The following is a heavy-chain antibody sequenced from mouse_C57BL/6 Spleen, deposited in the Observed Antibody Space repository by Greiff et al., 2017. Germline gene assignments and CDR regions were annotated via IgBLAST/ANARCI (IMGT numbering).Heavy chain of an antibody. CDR3: AKTWTGYAMDY. CDR2: ISYDGSN. Sequence: EVQLQQSGPGLVKPSQSLSLTCSVTGYSITSGYYWNWIRQFPGNKLEWMGYISYDGSNNYNPSLKNRISITRDTSKNQFFLKLNSVTTEDTATYYCAKTWTGYAMDYWGQGTSVTVSS. J-gene: IGHJ4*01. V-gene: IGHV3-6*01. CDR1: GYSITSGYY.